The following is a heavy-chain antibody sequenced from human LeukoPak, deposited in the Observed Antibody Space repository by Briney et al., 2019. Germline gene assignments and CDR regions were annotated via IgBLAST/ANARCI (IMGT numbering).Heavy chain of an antibody. CDR3: AGMTYSSGWYFGYYYYGMDV. CDR1: GYTFTSYG. V-gene: IGHV1-18*01. D-gene: IGHD6-19*01. CDR2: ISAYNGNT. Sequence: ASVKVSCKASGYTFTSYGISWVRQAPGQGLEWMGWISAYNGNTNYAQKFQGRVTMTRNTSISTAYMELSSLRSEDTAVYYCAGMTYSSGWYFGYYYYGMDVWGQGTTVTVSS. J-gene: IGHJ6*02.